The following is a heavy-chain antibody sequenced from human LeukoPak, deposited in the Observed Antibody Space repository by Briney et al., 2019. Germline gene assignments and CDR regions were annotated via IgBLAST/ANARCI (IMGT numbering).Heavy chain of an antibody. J-gene: IGHJ5*02. Sequence: SETLSLTCTVSGGSISSSSYYWGWLRQPPGKGLEWIGEINHSGSTNYNPSLKSRVTISVDTSKNQFSLKLSSVTAADTAVYYCARHSPFTMVRDLWNQRYNWFDPWGQGTLVTVSS. V-gene: IGHV4-39*01. CDR2: INHSGST. D-gene: IGHD3-10*01. CDR3: ARHSPFTMVRDLWNQRYNWFDP. CDR1: GGSISSSSYY.